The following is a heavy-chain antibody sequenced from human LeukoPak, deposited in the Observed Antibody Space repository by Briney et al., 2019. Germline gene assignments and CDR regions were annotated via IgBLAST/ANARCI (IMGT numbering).Heavy chain of an antibody. Sequence: SETLSLTCTVSGGSISSYYWSWIRQPPGKGLEWIGYIYYSGSTNYNPSLKSRVTISVDTSKNQFSLKLSSVTAADTAVYYCARGPYYDFWSGYSLVGGYFDYWGQGTLVTVSS. J-gene: IGHJ4*02. V-gene: IGHV4-59*01. CDR1: GGSISSYY. CDR3: ARGPYYDFWSGYSLVGGYFDY. D-gene: IGHD3-3*01. CDR2: IYYSGST.